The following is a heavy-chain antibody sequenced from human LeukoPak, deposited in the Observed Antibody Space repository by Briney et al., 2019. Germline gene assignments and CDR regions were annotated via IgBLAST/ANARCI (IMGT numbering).Heavy chain of an antibody. Sequence: GGSLRLSCAASGFTLSSFWMSWVRQTPGKGLEWVANIKQDGRERYYVDSVKGRFTISRDNSKNTLYLQMNSLRAEDTAVYYCAKGGGSTSGFDYWGQGTLVTVSS. V-gene: IGHV3-7*03. J-gene: IGHJ4*02. CDR3: AKGGGSTSGFDY. CDR2: IKQDGRER. CDR1: GFTLSSFW. D-gene: IGHD6-6*01.